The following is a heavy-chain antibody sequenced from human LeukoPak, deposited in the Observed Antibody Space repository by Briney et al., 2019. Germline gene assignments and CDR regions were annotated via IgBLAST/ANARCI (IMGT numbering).Heavy chain of an antibody. CDR3: AKERTSDYYDSRGYYPSYFDY. D-gene: IGHD3-22*01. J-gene: IGHJ4*02. V-gene: IGHV3-23*01. Sequence: PGGSLRLSCAASGFTFSSYAMSWVRQAPGKGLEWVSGISGSGGSAHYADSVKGRFTISRDNSENTLHLQMNSLRAEDTAIYYCAKERTSDYYDSRGYYPSYFDYWGQGTLVTVSS. CDR1: GFTFSSYA. CDR2: ISGSGGSA.